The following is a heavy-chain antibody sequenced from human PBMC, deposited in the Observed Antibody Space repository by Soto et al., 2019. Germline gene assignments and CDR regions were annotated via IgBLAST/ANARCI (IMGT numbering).Heavy chain of an antibody. D-gene: IGHD3-10*01. Sequence: EVQLVESGGGVVRPGGSLRLSCAASGFTVDDYGMSWVRQAPGKGLEWVSGINWNGGSTGYADSVKGRFTISRDNDKNSLYLQMNSLRAEDTALYYWARARYYYGSGNYRYGMDVWGQGTTVTVSS. V-gene: IGHV3-20*04. CDR3: ARARYYYGSGNYRYGMDV. J-gene: IGHJ6*02. CDR2: INWNGGST. CDR1: GFTVDDYG.